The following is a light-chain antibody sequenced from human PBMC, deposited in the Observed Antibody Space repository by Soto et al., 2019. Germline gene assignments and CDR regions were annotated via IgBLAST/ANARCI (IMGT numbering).Light chain of an antibody. V-gene: IGKV1-39*01. J-gene: IGKJ1*01. CDR3: QQSYRFPKT. Sequence: DVQMTQSPSYMSASVCDSLTLTCRASQTVTSYLNWYQQKPGKAPKLLIYAASTLQSGVPSRFSGSGSGTEFTLTIISLQPEDFATYYCQQSYRFPKTVGQGTKVEIK. CDR2: AAS. CDR1: QTVTSY.